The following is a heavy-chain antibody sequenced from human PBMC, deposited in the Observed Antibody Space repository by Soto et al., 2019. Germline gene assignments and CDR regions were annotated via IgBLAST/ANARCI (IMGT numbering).Heavy chain of an antibody. CDR3: SRERESASEH. V-gene: IGHV4-39*02. CDR1: GGSISSSTYH. CDR2: IYYTGTT. J-gene: IGHJ4*02. Sequence: QLQLQESGPGLVKPSETLSLTCTVSGGSISSSTYHWAWIRQPPGKGLQWIASIYYTGTTYYSPSLKGRVTISVDTSKNHFSLKLSSVTAADTAVYYCSRERESASEHWGQGTLVTVSS.